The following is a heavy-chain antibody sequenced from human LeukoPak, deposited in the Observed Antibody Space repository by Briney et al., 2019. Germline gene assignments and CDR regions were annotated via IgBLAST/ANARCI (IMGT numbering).Heavy chain of an antibody. CDR2: VYSGGST. CDR1: GFAVSSSY. CDR3: ARSADYGDYIDH. J-gene: IGHJ4*02. V-gene: IGHV3-53*01. D-gene: IGHD4-17*01. Sequence: GGSLRLSCAASGFAVSSSYMSWVRQAPGKGLDWVSIVYSGGSTYYADSVKGRFTISRDNSKNTLNLQMSGLRAEETAVYYCARSADYGDYIDHWGQGTLVIVSS.